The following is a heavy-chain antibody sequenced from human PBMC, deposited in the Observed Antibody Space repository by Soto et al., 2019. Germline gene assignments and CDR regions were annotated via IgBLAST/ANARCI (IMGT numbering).Heavy chain of an antibody. J-gene: IGHJ4*02. CDR1: GGSISSGDYY. Sequence: ASETLSLTCIVSGGSISSGDYYWSWIRQHPGKGLEWIGYIYYSGSAYYNPSLKSRVTMSVDTSKNQFSLKLSSVTAADTAIYFCARDASSNCHYFDYWGQGTLVTVSS. V-gene: IGHV4-31*03. CDR3: ARDASSNCHYFDY. CDR2: IYYSGSA. D-gene: IGHD6-13*01.